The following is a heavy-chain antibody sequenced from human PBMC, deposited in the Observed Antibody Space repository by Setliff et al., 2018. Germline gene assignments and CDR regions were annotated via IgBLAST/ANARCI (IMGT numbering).Heavy chain of an antibody. V-gene: IGHV3-30*02. CDR1: GFIFSNYG. J-gene: IGHJ4*02. Sequence: GGSLRLSCAASGFIFSNYGMHWVRQAPGKGLEWVAFIRHDGNNKYYKDSVRGRFTISRDNSKNTVYLQMNSLRPEDTAVYYCAKELIEVMMTGLEFWGQGTMVTVS. D-gene: IGHD3-22*01. CDR3: AKELIEVMMTGLEF. CDR2: IRHDGNNK.